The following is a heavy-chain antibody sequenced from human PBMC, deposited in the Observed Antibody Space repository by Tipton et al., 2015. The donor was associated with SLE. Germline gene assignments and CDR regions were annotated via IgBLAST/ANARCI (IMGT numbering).Heavy chain of an antibody. CDR2: INTGGGT. V-gene: IGHV4-39*07. CDR1: GGSIRSSRHF. J-gene: IGHJ6*03. CDR3: VRGPWAYYYYMDV. D-gene: IGHD7-27*01. Sequence: GLVKPSETLSLTCTVSGGSIRSSRHFWGWIRQPPGKGLEWIGNINTGGGTYRNPSLMSRVTISVDTSKTQFSLIVTSVTAADTAVYYCVRGPWAYYYYMDVWGKGTKVTVSS.